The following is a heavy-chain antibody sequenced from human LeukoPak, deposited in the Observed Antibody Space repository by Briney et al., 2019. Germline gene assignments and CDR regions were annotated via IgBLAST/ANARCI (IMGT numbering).Heavy chain of an antibody. D-gene: IGHD3-10*02. V-gene: IGHV4-59*01. CDR3: ARNYVHWYFDL. CDR1: GGSISSYY. CDR2: IYYSGST. Sequence: SETLSLTCTVSGGSISSYYWSWIRQPPGKGLEWIGYIYYSGSTNYNPSLKSRVTISVDTSKNQFSLKLSSVTAADTAVYYCARNYVHWYFDLWGRGTLVTVSS. J-gene: IGHJ2*01.